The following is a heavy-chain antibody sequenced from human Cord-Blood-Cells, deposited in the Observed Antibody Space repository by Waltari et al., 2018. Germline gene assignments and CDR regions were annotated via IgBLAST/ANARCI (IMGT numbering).Heavy chain of an antibody. CDR3: ATFPPTWEDY. V-gene: IGHV1-69-2*01. D-gene: IGHD1-26*01. Sequence: EVQLVQSGAEVKQPGATVKIPCKVSGYTFTDYYLPWVPTAPGKGLEWMGLVDPEDGETRYAEKFQGRVTITADTSTDTAYMELSSLRSEDTAVYYCATFPPTWEDYWGQGTLVTVSS. CDR2: VDPEDGET. CDR1: GYTFTDYY. J-gene: IGHJ4*02.